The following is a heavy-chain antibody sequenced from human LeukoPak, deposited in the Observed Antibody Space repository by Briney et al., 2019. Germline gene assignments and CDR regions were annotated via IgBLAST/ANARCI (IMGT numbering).Heavy chain of an antibody. J-gene: IGHJ2*01. V-gene: IGHV4-59*01. CDR2: IYYSGST. D-gene: IGHD3-10*01. Sequence: SETLSLTCTVSGGSISSYYWSWIRQPPGKGLEWIGYIYYSGSTNYNPSLKSRVTISVDTSKNQYSLRLSSVTAADTAVYYCAGSGSGSYYSPWYFDLWGRGTLVTVSS. CDR3: AGSGSGSYYSPWYFDL. CDR1: GGSISSYY.